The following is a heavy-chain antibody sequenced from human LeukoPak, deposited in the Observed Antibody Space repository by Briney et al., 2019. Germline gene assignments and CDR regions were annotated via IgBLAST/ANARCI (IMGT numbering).Heavy chain of an antibody. J-gene: IGHJ4*02. CDR1: GASISGGTYY. V-gene: IGHV4-39*01. CDR3: ARRGGSGRAFDY. D-gene: IGHD1-26*01. Sequence: SETLSLTCSVSGASISGGTYYWGWIRQPPGKGLEWIGSIYYTGSTYDNPSLKSRVTISVDTSKNQFSLKLSSVAAADTAVYYCARRGGSGRAFDYWGQGTLVTVSS. CDR2: IYYTGST.